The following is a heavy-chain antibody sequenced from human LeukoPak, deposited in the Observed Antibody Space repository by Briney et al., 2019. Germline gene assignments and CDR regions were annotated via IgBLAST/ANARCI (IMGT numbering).Heavy chain of an antibody. D-gene: IGHD2-15*01. J-gene: IGHJ3*02. Sequence: GESLKISCKGSGYSSTSYWIGWVRQMPGKGLEWMGIIYPGDSDTRYSPSFQGQVTISADKSISTAYLQWSSLKASDTAMYYCARGGYCSGGSCYYDAFDIWGQGTMVTVSS. CDR3: ARGGYCSGGSCYYDAFDI. CDR1: GYSSTSYW. V-gene: IGHV5-51*01. CDR2: IYPGDSDT.